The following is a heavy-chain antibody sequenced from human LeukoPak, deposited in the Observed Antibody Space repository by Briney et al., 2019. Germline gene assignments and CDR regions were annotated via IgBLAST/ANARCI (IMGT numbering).Heavy chain of an antibody. V-gene: IGHV3-21*01. CDR1: GFTFSTYS. CDR2: ISSSSSYI. J-gene: IGHJ4*02. CDR3: ATVGSGATVLDSFDY. D-gene: IGHD3/OR15-3a*01. Sequence: GGSLRLSCAASGFTFSTYSMNWVRQAPGKGLEWVSSISSSSSYIYYADSVQGRFTISRDNAKNLLYLHMNSLRVEDTAVYYCATVGSGATVLDSFDYWGQGTLVAVYS.